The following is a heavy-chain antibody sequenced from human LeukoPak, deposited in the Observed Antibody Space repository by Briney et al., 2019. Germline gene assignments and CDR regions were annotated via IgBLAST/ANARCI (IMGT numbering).Heavy chain of an antibody. D-gene: IGHD3-10*01. CDR3: SRGYEAHSGSADFDY. Sequence: GGSLRLSCAASGFTSSSYSMNWVRQAPGKGPEWVSSISSSSSYIYYADSVKGRFTISRDNAKNSLYLQMNSLRAEDTAVYYCSRGYEAHSGSADFDYWGQGTLVTVSS. CDR1: GFTSSSYS. V-gene: IGHV3-21*01. CDR2: ISSSSSYI. J-gene: IGHJ4*02.